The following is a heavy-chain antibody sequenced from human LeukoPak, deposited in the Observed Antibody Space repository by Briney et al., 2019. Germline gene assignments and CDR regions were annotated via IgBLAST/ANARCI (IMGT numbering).Heavy chain of an antibody. Sequence: GGSLRLSWAASGFTFSTYTMSWGRQGPAKGLGWVSAISVIGGSTYYADSVKGRFTISRDTSKNTLDLKMNSLSAEDTAVYYCAKEELAAAGRDFEYWGQGTLVTVSS. D-gene: IGHD6-13*01. CDR1: GFTFSTYT. CDR2: ISVIGGST. J-gene: IGHJ4*02. CDR3: AKEELAAAGRDFEY. V-gene: IGHV3-23*01.